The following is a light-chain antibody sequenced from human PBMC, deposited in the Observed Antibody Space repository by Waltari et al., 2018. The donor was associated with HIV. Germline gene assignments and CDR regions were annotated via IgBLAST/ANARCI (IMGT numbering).Light chain of an antibody. CDR1: QPIGSY. CDR2: GAS. V-gene: IGKV1-39*01. CDR3: QQGFTSPAT. J-gene: IGKJ2*01. Sequence: DIQMTQSPFNLSASLGDRVTITCRASQPIGSYLNWYLHKPGTPPKLLIFGASTLQGGVPSRFSGGGSGTDFFLSIDSLQPEDFAIYYCQQGFTSPATFGQGTKVELK.